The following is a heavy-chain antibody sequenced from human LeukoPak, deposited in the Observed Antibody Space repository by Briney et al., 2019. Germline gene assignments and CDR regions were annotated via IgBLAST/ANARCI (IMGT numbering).Heavy chain of an antibody. CDR3: AKGGEEGGYSSSWYEAHYYYYMDV. D-gene: IGHD6-13*01. Sequence: PSETLSLTCTVSGYSISSGYYWGWIRQPPGKGLQWIGRIYHSGSTYYNPSLKSRLTISVETSKNQFSLRLRSVTAADTAVYYCAKGGEEGGYSSSWYEAHYYYYMDVWGKGTTVTVSS. V-gene: IGHV4-38-2*02. CDR2: IYHSGST. J-gene: IGHJ6*03. CDR1: GYSISSGYY.